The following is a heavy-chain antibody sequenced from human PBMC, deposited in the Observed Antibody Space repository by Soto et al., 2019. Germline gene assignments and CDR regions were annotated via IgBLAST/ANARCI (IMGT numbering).Heavy chain of an antibody. D-gene: IGHD1-26*01. CDR3: GRGRSGQIVVFY. CDR2: IGPESGAT. CDR1: GYTFTGHY. Sequence: VKVSCKASGYTFTGHYIHWVRQAPEQGPEWMGEIGPESGATRYAQRFQGRVTMTRDMSITTVYMELNNLSPDDTAVYYCGRGRSGQIVVFYWGQGTPVTVSS. V-gene: IGHV1-2*02. J-gene: IGHJ4*02.